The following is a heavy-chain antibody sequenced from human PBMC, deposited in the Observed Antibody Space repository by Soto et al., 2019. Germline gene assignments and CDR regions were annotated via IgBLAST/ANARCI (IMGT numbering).Heavy chain of an antibody. CDR1: GFTFSTYA. V-gene: IGHV3-23*01. CDR3: AKDTLGIYYFDY. D-gene: IGHD7-27*01. J-gene: IGHJ4*02. CDR2: ISSSGGST. Sequence: GGSLRLSCAASGFTFSTYAMSWVRQAPGKGLEWVSAISSSGGSTYYADSVRGRFTISRDNSKNTLFLQMNSLRAEDTAVYYCAKDTLGIYYFDYWGPGTLVTVSS.